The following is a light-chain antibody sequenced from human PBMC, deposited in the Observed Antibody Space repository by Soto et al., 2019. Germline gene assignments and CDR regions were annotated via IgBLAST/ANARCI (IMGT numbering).Light chain of an antibody. CDR1: NIGSKN. Sequence: SYELTQPLSVSVALGQTARITCGGDNIGSKNVHWYQQMPGQAPVLVIDRDTIRPSGIPERFSGSNSRNTATLTISRVQAGDEADYYCQVWDSSTVVFGGGTKVTVL. CDR3: QVWDSSTVV. J-gene: IGLJ2*01. V-gene: IGLV3-9*01. CDR2: RDT.